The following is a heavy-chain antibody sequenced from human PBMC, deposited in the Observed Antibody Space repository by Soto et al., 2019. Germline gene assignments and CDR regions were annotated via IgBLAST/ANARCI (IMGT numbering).Heavy chain of an antibody. D-gene: IGHD6-19*01. Sequence: QITLKESGPPLVKPTQTLTLTCTFSGFSLSTRDVGVGWSRQPPGKALEWLALRYWDDGNRYSASLRRRLTLTKDTSKHQVVLTMSNMDPVDTATYYCAHGSGWLFDYWGPGTLVTVSS. V-gene: IGHV2-5*02. J-gene: IGHJ4*02. CDR1: GFSLSTRDVG. CDR3: AHGSGWLFDY. CDR2: RYWDDGN.